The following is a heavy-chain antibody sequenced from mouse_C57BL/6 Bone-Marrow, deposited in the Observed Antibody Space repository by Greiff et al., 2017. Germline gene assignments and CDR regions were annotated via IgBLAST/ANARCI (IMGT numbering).Heavy chain of an antibody. CDR3: VRLHWDVWYFDV. V-gene: IGHV10-1*01. D-gene: IGHD4-1*01. J-gene: IGHJ1*03. Sequence: EVQLVESGGGLVQPKGSLKLSCAASGFSFNTYAMNWVRQAPGKGLEWVARIRSKSNNYATYYADSVKDRFTISRDDSESMLYLQMNNLKTEDTAMYYCVRLHWDVWYFDVWGTGTTVTVSS. CDR1: GFSFNTYA. CDR2: IRSKSNNYAT.